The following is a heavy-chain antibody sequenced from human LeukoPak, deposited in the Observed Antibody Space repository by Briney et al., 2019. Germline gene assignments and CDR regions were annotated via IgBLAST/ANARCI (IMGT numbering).Heavy chain of an antibody. V-gene: IGHV3-66*01. D-gene: IGHD3-16*02. CDR3: ARDRGTYVWGSYRYGFDY. CDR2: VYSDDTA. Sequence: GGSLRLSCVASGFIVTPNNINWVRQAPGKGPEWVSIVYSDDTADYADSVRGRFTISRDTFKNTVYLQMNSLRAEDTAVYYCARDRGTYVWGSYRYGFDYWGQGTLVTVSS. CDR1: GFIVTPNN. J-gene: IGHJ4*02.